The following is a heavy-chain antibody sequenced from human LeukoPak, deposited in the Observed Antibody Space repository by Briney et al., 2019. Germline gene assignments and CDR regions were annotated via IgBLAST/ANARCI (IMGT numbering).Heavy chain of an antibody. CDR2: IYHSGST. Sequence: SETLSLTCAVSGGSISSGGYSWSWIRQPPGKGLEWIGYIYHSGSTYYNPSLKSRVTISVDRSQNQFSLKLSSVTAADTAVYYCASGYYYDSSGNHPFDPWGQGTLVTVSS. D-gene: IGHD3-22*01. CDR1: GGSISSGGYS. V-gene: IGHV4-30-2*01. J-gene: IGHJ5*02. CDR3: ASGYYYDSSGNHPFDP.